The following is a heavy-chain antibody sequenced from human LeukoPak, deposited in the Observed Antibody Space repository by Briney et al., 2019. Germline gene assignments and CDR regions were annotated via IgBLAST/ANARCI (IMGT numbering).Heavy chain of an antibody. Sequence: PSETLSLTCTVSGGSISSYYWSWIRQPPGKGLERIGYIYYSGSTNYNPSLKSRVTISVDTSKNQFSLKLSSVPAADTAVYYCARFATIVIEAFDIWGQGTMVTVSS. CDR1: GGSISSYY. J-gene: IGHJ3*02. CDR2: IYYSGST. V-gene: IGHV4-59*01. D-gene: IGHD2/OR15-2a*01. CDR3: ARFATIVIEAFDI.